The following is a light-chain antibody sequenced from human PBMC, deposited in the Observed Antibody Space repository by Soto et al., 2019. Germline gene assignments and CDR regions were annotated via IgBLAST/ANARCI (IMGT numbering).Light chain of an antibody. Sequence: QSVLTQPASVSRSPVQSITISCTGTSSDVGSYNLVSWYQQHPGKAPKLMMYEVSKRPSGVSNRFSGSKSGNTASLTISGLQAEDEADYYCCSYAGSSTSYVFGTGTKVTVL. J-gene: IGLJ1*01. CDR1: SSDVGSYNL. CDR2: EVS. V-gene: IGLV2-23*02. CDR3: CSYAGSSTSYV.